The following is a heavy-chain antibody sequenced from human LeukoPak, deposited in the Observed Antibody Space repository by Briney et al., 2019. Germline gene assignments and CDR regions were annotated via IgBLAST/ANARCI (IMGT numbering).Heavy chain of an antibody. Sequence: ASVKVSCKASGYTFTSWEINWVRQATGQGLEWMGWMNPNSGNTGYAQKFQGRVTMTRNTSISTAYMELSSLRSEDTAVYYCARGLLGSYYYYMDVWGKGTTVTVSS. CDR1: GYTFTSWE. J-gene: IGHJ6*03. V-gene: IGHV1-8*01. CDR3: ARGLLGSYYYYMDV. D-gene: IGHD7-27*01. CDR2: MNPNSGNT.